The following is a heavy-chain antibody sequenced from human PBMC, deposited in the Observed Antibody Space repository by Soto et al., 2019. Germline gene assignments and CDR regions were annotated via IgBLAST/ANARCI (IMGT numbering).Heavy chain of an antibody. D-gene: IGHD2-2*01. CDR2: INMDGSST. Sequence: GGSLRLSCAASGFTCSGDWMHWVRQGAGKGLVWVSRINMDGSSTNYADSVKGRFTISRDNAKNTLYLQMNSLRVDDTAVYYCARGPRGLYHHDYWGQGALVTVSS. CDR1: GFTCSGDW. CDR3: ARGPRGLYHHDY. J-gene: IGHJ4*02. V-gene: IGHV3-74*01.